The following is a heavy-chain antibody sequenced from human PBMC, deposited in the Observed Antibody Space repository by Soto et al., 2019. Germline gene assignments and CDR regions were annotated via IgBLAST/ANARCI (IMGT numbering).Heavy chain of an antibody. J-gene: IGHJ5*02. CDR3: ARDGTMVRGVIITEVGWFDP. CDR2: INAGNGNT. Sequence: QVQLVQSGAEVKKPGASVKVSCKASGYTFTSYAMHWVRQAPGQRLEWMGWINAGNGNTKYSQKFQGRVTITRDTCASTAYMELSSLRSEDTAVYYCARDGTMVRGVIITEVGWFDPWGQGTLVTVSS. D-gene: IGHD3-10*01. V-gene: IGHV1-3*01. CDR1: GYTFTSYA.